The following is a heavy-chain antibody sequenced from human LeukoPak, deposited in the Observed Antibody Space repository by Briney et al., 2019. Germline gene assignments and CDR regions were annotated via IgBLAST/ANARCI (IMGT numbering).Heavy chain of an antibody. CDR2: IIPIFGTA. CDR3: AREVVTRAFDI. J-gene: IGHJ3*02. CDR1: GGTFSSYA. V-gene: IGHV1-69*05. Sequence: GASVKVSCKASGGTFSSYAISWVRQAPGQGLEWMGRIIPIFGTANYAQKFQGRVTIATDESTSTAYMELSSLRSEDTAVYYCAREVVTRAFDIWGQGTMVTVSS. D-gene: IGHD4-23*01.